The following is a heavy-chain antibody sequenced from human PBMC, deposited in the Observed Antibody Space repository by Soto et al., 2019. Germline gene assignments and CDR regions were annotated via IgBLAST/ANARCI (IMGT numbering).Heavy chain of an antibody. CDR3: AKGGYYGPLGY. J-gene: IGHJ4*02. CDR1: GFTFSSYW. CDR2: IKKDGSEI. V-gene: IGHV3-7*03. D-gene: IGHD3-10*01. Sequence: GGSLRLSCAVSGFTFSSYWMSWVRQAPGKGLEWVANIKKDGSEIYYVDSVKGRFTISRDNSKNTLYLQMNSLRAEDTAVYYCAKGGYYGPLGYWGQGTLVTVSS.